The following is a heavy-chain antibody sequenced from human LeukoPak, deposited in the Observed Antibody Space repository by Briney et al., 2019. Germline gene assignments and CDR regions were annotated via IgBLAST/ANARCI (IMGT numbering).Heavy chain of an antibody. Sequence: PGGSLRLSCAASGFTFSSYAMSWVRQAPGKGLQWVSSISATGGSIYYADSVKGRFTISRDNAKNSLYLQMNSLRAEDTAVYYCARGNRWVDYWGQGTLVTVSS. CDR3: ARGNRWVDY. V-gene: IGHV3-23*01. J-gene: IGHJ4*02. D-gene: IGHD1-14*01. CDR1: GFTFSSYA. CDR2: ISATGGSI.